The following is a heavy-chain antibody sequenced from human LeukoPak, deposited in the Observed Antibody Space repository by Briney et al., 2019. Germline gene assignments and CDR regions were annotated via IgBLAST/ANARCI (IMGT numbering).Heavy chain of an antibody. CDR2: VYNSGNT. CDR1: GGSMSAYF. Sequence: PSETLSLTCTVSGGSMSAYFWSWIRQPPGKGLEWIGCVYNSGNTNYNPSLKSRLTISVDMSKNQFSLRLSSVTAADTAVYYCASQYCGGDCKGPGAFDVWGQGTMVAVSS. CDR3: ASQYCGGDCKGPGAFDV. V-gene: IGHV4-59*08. D-gene: IGHD2-21*02. J-gene: IGHJ3*01.